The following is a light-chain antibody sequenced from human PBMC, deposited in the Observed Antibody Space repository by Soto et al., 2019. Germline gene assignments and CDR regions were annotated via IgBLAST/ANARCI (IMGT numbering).Light chain of an antibody. Sequence: DIVMTQSPDSLAVSLGERATINCKSSQSIFYSSNNKNYLAWFQQKPGQPPKLLIYWASTRESGVPDRFSGSGSGTDFTLTISGLQAEDVAVYYCQQYYSAPTWTVGQGTKVDIK. CDR2: WAS. CDR1: QSIFYSSNNKNY. CDR3: QQYYSAPTWT. V-gene: IGKV4-1*01. J-gene: IGKJ1*01.